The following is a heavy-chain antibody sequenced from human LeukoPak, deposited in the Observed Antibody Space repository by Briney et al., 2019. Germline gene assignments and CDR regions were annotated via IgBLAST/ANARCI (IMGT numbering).Heavy chain of an antibody. Sequence: GGSLRLSCAASGFMFNTYWMSWVRQAPGKGLEWVANIKEDGSEKSYVDSVKGRFTISRDNAKNSLYLQMNNLRGEDTAVYYCAREGVADWKSIDYWGQGTLVTVSS. J-gene: IGHJ4*02. CDR3: AREGVADWKSIDY. D-gene: IGHD1-1*01. CDR1: GFMFNTYW. CDR2: IKEDGSEK. V-gene: IGHV3-7*01.